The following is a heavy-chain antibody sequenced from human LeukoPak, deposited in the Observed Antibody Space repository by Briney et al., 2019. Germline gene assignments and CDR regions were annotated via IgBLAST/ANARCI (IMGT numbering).Heavy chain of an antibody. CDR2: INPGGTET. Sequence: LAGGSLRLSCAASGFSLSNYWVTWVRQAPGTGLEWVANINPGGTETYYVEPVKGRFAISRDNAKNLVYLQMNSLRAEDSAVYHCGRFGYVAGVDLWGQGTLITVSS. D-gene: IGHD6-19*01. V-gene: IGHV3-7*01. CDR3: GRFGYVAGVDL. CDR1: GFSLSNYW. J-gene: IGHJ4*02.